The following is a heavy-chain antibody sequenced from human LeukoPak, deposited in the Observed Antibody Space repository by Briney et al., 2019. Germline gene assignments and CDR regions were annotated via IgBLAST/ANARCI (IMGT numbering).Heavy chain of an antibody. Sequence: PSETLSLTCTVSGGSVSSYYLSWIRQPPGKGLEWIEYIYYSGSTNYSPSLKSRVTISVDTSKNQFSLKLSSVTAADTAVYYCARGWGYFDSWGQGTLVTVSS. V-gene: IGHV4-59*08. CDR2: IYYSGST. CDR3: ARGWGYFDS. D-gene: IGHD7-27*01. CDR1: GGSVSSYY. J-gene: IGHJ4*02.